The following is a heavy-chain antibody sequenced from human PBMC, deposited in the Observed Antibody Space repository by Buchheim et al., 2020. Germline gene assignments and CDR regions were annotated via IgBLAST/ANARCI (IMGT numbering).Heavy chain of an antibody. CDR2: IYYSGST. CDR1: GGSISSYY. D-gene: IGHD3-22*01. Sequence: QVQLQESGPGLVKPSETLSLTCTVSGGSISSYYWSWIRQPPGKGLEWIGYIYYSGSTNYNPSLKSRVTISVDTSQNQFSLKLSSVTAADTAVYYCATYYYDSSGYGYFDYWGQGTL. J-gene: IGHJ4*02. V-gene: IGHV4-59*01. CDR3: ATYYYDSSGYGYFDY.